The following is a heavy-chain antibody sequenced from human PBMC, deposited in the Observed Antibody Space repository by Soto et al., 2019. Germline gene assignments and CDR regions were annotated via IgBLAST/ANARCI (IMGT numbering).Heavy chain of an antibody. D-gene: IGHD5-18*01. Sequence: QVQLVESGGGVVQPGRSLRLSCAASGFTFSSYGMHWVRQAPGKGLEWVAVISYDGSNKYYADSVKGRFTISRDNSKNRLYLQMNSLRAEDTAVYYCVSVDTAMAPGYWGQGTLVTVSS. CDR3: VSVDTAMAPGY. CDR1: GFTFSSYG. CDR2: ISYDGSNK. V-gene: IGHV3-30*03. J-gene: IGHJ4*02.